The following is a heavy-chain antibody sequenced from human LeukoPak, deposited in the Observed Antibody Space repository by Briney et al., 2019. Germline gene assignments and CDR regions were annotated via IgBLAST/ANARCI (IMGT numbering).Heavy chain of an antibody. V-gene: IGHV3-23*01. CDR3: AKGFSSFDY. Sequence: PGGSLRLSCAATGFTFGGYDMGRVRQAPGKGLEWVSVISGSGSSSYYADSVKGRFTISRDNSKNTLHLQMNSLRAEDTAVYYCAKGFSSFDYWGQGTLVTVSS. CDR1: GFTFGGYD. CDR2: ISGSGSSS. J-gene: IGHJ4*02. D-gene: IGHD2/OR15-2a*01.